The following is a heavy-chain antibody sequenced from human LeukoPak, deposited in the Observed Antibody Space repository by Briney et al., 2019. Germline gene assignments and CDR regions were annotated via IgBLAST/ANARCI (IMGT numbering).Heavy chain of an antibody. D-gene: IGHD3-3*01. J-gene: IGHJ6*02. V-gene: IGHV3-7*01. CDR3: AREWVTEDYDFWSGTRDYYYGMDV. CDR2: IKQDGSEK. CDR1: GFTFSSYW. Sequence: GGSLRLSCAASGFTFSSYWMSWVRQAPGKGLEWVANIKQDGSEKYYVDSVKGRFTISRDNAKNSLYLQMNSLRAEDTAVYYCAREWVTEDYDFWSGTRDYYYGMDVWGQGTTVTVSS.